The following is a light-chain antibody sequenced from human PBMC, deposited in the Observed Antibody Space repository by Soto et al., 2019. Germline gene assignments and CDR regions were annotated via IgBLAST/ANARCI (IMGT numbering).Light chain of an antibody. J-gene: IGKJ5*01. Sequence: EIVMTQSPATLSVSAGERATLSCRASQSVRGNLAWYQQKPGQAPRLLIYDVSSRATGIPDRFSGSGSGTDFTLTISSLEPEDFAVYYCQQRSSAITFGQGTRLEIK. CDR3: QQRSSAIT. V-gene: IGKV3-11*01. CDR2: DVS. CDR1: QSVRGN.